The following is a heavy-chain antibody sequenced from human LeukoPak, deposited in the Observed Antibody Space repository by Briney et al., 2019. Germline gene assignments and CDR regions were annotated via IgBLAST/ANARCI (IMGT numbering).Heavy chain of an antibody. CDR3: AREHSSGYYFDAFDI. V-gene: IGHV3-48*03. CDR1: GFTFSSYE. D-gene: IGHD3-22*01. J-gene: IGHJ3*02. Sequence: PGGSLRLSCAASGFTFSSYEMNWVRQAPGKGLEWVSYISSSGSTIYYADSVKGRFTISRDNAKNSLYLQMNSLRAEDTAVYYCAREHSSGYYFDAFDIWGQGTMVTVSS. CDR2: ISSSGSTI.